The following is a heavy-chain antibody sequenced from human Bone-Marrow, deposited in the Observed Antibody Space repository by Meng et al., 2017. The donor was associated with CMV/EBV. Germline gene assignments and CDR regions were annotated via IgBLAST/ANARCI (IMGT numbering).Heavy chain of an antibody. D-gene: IGHD6-13*01. CDR2: IILILGFA. Sequence: SVKVSCKASGSTFSTYAISWVRQAPGQGPEWMGGIILILGFANYAQKFQGRVTITADRSTSTVYMELSSLTSEDTAVYYCEKETRGQQLVLGSWFYPWGQGTLVTVSS. V-gene: IGHV1-69*10. CDR1: GSTFSTYA. J-gene: IGHJ5*02. CDR3: EKETRGQQLVLGSWFYP.